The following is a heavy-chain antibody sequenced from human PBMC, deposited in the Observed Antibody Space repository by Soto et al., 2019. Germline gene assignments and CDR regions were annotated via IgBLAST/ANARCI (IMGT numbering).Heavy chain of an antibody. V-gene: IGHV3-30*18. CDR1: GFTFSSYG. CDR2: ISYEGSNK. CDR3: AKEVYDSYGSYYGMDV. D-gene: IGHD5-18*01. J-gene: IGHJ6*02. Sequence: QVQLVESGGGVVQRGRSLRLSCAPSGFTFSSYGMHWVRQAPGKGLEWVAVISYEGSNKYYADSVKGRFTISRDNSKNTLYLQMNSLRAEDTAVYYCAKEVYDSYGSYYGMDVWGQGTTVTVSS.